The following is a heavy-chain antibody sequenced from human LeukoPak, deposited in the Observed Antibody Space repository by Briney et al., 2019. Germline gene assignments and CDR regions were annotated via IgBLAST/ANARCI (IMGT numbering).Heavy chain of an antibody. D-gene: IGHD1-26*01. Sequence: SVKVSCKASGGTFSSYAISWVRQAPGQGLEWMGGIIPIFGTANYAQKFQGRVTITADESTSTAYMELSSLRSEDTAVYYCAREAVVGAYDAFDIWGQGTMVTVSS. J-gene: IGHJ3*02. CDR3: AREAVVGAYDAFDI. V-gene: IGHV1-69*13. CDR2: IIPIFGTA. CDR1: GGTFSSYA.